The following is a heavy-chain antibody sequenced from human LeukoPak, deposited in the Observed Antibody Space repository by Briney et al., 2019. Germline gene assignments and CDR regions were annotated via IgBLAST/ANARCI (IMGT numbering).Heavy chain of an antibody. V-gene: IGHV1-2*06. CDR3: ARMSTGDGSSWLAAWYDYYYYYGMDV. J-gene: IGHJ6*02. CDR1: GGTFSSYA. CDR2: INPNSGGT. Sequence: GASVKVSCKASGGTFSSYAISWVRQAPGQGLEWMGRINPNSGGTNYAQKFHGRVTMTRDTSISTAYMELSKLRSDDTAVYYCARMSTGDGSSWLAAWYDYYYYYGMDVWGQGTTVTVSS. D-gene: IGHD3-22*01.